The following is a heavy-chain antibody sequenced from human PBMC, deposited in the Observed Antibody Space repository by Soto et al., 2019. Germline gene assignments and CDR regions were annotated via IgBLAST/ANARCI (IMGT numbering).Heavy chain of an antibody. CDR3: ARGTYGYSGYDPGFDP. D-gene: IGHD5-12*01. V-gene: IGHV4-61*01. J-gene: IGHJ5*02. CDR1: GGSVSSGSYY. CDR2: IYYSGST. Sequence: NPSETLSLTCTVSGGSVSSGSYYWSWIRQPPGKGLEWIGYIYYSGSTNYNPSLKSRVTISVDTSKNQFSLKLSSVTAADTAVYYCARGTYGYSGYDPGFDPWGQGTLVTVSS.